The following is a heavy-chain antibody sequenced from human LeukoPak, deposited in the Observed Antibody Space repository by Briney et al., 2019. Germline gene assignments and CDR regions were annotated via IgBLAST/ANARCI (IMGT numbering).Heavy chain of an antibody. V-gene: IGHV3-66*02. J-gene: IGHJ6*02. CDR2: IYSGGST. CDR3: ARFQHYYYYGMDV. Sequence: GGSLRLSCAASGFTVSSNYMSWVRQAPGKGLEWVSVIYSGGSTYYADSVKGRFTISRDNSKNTLYLQMNSLGAEDTAVYYCARFQHYYYYGMDVWGQGTTVTVSS. D-gene: IGHD3-16*01. CDR1: GFTVSSNY.